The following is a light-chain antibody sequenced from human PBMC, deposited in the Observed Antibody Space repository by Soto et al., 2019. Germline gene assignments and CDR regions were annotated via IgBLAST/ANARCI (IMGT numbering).Light chain of an antibody. CDR3: LLSYGGAVV. CDR1: TGAVTADHN. V-gene: IGLV7-43*01. CDR2: SIS. J-gene: IGLJ2*01. Sequence: QAVVTQEPSVTVTPGGTVTLTCGFSTGAVTADHNPAWLRQKPGQPPRSLIYSISKQHSWTPVRFSGSLLGGKAALTVSGVQPEDEADYYCLLSYGGAVVFGGGTKLTVL.